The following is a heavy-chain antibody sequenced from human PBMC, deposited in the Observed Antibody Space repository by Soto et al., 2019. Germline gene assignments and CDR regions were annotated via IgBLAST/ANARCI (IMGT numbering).Heavy chain of an antibody. CDR1: AGTVSSYA. D-gene: IGHD3-22*01. CDR2: IIAIFGTA. V-gene: IGHV1-69*13. Sequence: GASVKVSCKSSAGTVSSYAISWVRQSPGQGREWMGGIIAIFGTANYAQKFQGRVTITADESTRTAYMALSSLRSEDTAVYYCARVNAYDSSGYYLRKAFDIWGQGTMVTVSS. CDR3: ARVNAYDSSGYYLRKAFDI. J-gene: IGHJ3*02.